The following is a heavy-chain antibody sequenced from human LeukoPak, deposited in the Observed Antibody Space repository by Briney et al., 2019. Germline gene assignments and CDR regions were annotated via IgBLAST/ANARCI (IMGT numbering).Heavy chain of an antibody. D-gene: IGHD1-26*01. CDR2: ISYDGSIK. CDR1: GFTFSNYG. Sequence: GRSLRLSCAASGFTFSNYGMHWVRQAPGKGLEWLAIISYDGSIKYYADSVTGRFNISRDNSMNTLYLQMSSLTTDDTAVYYCAKDRRPWWELHYWGQGTLVTVSS. V-gene: IGHV3-30*18. J-gene: IGHJ4*02. CDR3: AKDRRPWWELHY.